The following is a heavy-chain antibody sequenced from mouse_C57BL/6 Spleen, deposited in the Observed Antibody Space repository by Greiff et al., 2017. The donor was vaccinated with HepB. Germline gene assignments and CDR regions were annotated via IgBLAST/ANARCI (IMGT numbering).Heavy chain of an antibody. V-gene: IGHV1-80*01. CDR3: SRGGGMQTAQAPAWFAY. CDR1: GYAFSSYW. CDR2: IYPGDGDT. J-gene: IGHJ3*01. D-gene: IGHD3-2*02. Sequence: VKLQQSGAELVKPGASVKISCKASGYAFSSYWMNWVKQRPGKGLEWIGQIYPGDGDTNYNGKFKGKATLTADKSSSTAYMQLSSLTSEDSAVYFCSRGGGMQTAQAPAWFAYWGQGTLVTVSA.